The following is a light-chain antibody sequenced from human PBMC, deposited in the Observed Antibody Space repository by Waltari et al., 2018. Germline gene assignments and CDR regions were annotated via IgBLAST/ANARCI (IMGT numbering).Light chain of an antibody. CDR3: LVYMGSGIWV. V-gene: IGLV8-61*01. Sequence: QPVVTQEPSLSVSPGGTVTLTCALSSGSVSSTSFVSWYHQSPGQTPRTLVYKTNMRSSGVPYRFSGSIFGNKAALSFTGAQADDESDYFCLVYMGSGIWVFGGGTKLTVL. J-gene: IGLJ3*02. CDR2: KTN. CDR1: SGSVSSTSF.